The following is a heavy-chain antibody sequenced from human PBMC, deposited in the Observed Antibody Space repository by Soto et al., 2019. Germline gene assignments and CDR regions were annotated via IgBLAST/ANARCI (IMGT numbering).Heavy chain of an antibody. J-gene: IGHJ6*02. CDR2: ISGSST. CDR1: GFTFSSYA. V-gene: IGHV3-23*01. Sequence: GGSLRLSCAASGFTFSSYAMNWVRQAPGKGLEWVSTISGSSTYYTDSVKGRFTISRDNSKNTLDLQMSSLRAEDPAIYYCAKSLSGNDYGIDVWGQGTTVTVSS. CDR3: AKSLSGNDYGIDV. D-gene: IGHD1-20*01.